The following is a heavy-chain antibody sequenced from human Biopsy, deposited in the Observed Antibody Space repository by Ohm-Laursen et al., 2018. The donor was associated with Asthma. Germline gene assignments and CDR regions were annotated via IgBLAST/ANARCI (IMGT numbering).Heavy chain of an antibody. CDR1: GFTLSSYV. Sequence: SLRLSCAASGFTLSSYVMHWVRQAPGKGLDWVALISFDPLNKQYADWVRGRFTVSRDSSKNTLYLQMNSLRAEDTAVYYCARDQGIAAAGTIFDYYYYGMDVWGQGTTVTVSS. CDR3: ARDQGIAAAGTIFDYYYYGMDV. CDR2: ISFDPLNK. V-gene: IGHV3-30*03. D-gene: IGHD6-13*01. J-gene: IGHJ6*02.